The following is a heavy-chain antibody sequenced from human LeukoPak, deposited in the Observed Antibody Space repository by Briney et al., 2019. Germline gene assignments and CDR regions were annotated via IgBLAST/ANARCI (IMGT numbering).Heavy chain of an antibody. Sequence: GGSLRLSCAASGFTFSSYSMNWVRQAPGKGLEWVSSISSSSSYIYYADSVKGRFTISRDNAKNSLYLHMNSLRAEDTAVYYCAREEYCSSTSCGMDQVGGQGTLVTVSP. CDR1: GFTFSSYS. CDR2: ISSSSSYI. D-gene: IGHD2-2*01. CDR3: AREEYCSSTSCGMDQV. J-gene: IGHJ4*02. V-gene: IGHV3-21*01.